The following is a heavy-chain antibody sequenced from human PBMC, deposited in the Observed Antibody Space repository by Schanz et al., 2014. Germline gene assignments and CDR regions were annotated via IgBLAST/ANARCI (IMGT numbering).Heavy chain of an antibody. J-gene: IGHJ4*02. CDR3: ARGGFCDSTSFDS. Sequence: QVHLEQSGPEVKKPGVSVKVSCKASGYTFTTYYIHWVRQAPGQGLEWMGKINPSSGTTRIAQNFQGRLTGTRDTSTSTVNMELSSLRSEDTAVYYCARGGFCDSTSFDSWGQGTLVTVSS. V-gene: IGHV1-46*03. CDR2: INPSSGTT. D-gene: IGHD2-2*01. CDR1: GYTFTTYY.